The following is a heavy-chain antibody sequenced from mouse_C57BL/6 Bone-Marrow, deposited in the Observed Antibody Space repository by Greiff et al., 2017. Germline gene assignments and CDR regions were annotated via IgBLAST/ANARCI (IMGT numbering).Heavy chain of an antibody. CDR3: ARERLDYFDY. J-gene: IGHJ2*01. CDR2: ISDGGSYT. CDR1: GFTFSSYA. D-gene: IGHD2-4*01. Sequence: EVQLQESGGGLVKPGGSLKLSCAASGFTFSSYAMSWVRQTPEQRLEWVATISDGGSYTYYPDNVTGRFTISRDNANNNLYLQMSHLKSEETAMYYCARERLDYFDYWGQGTTLTGSS. V-gene: IGHV5-4*01.